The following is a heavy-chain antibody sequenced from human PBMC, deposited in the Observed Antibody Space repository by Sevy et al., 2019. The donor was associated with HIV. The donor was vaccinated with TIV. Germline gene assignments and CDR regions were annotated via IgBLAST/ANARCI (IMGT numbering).Heavy chain of an antibody. D-gene: IGHD3-10*01. Sequence: GESLKISCAASGFNFRNYVMNWVRQPPGKGLEWVSVISDGGGTTYYADSVKGRFTISRDDSKSTLYLQMNSLRVEDTAVYFCAKRVAGALAALDIWGQGTMVTVSS. CDR3: AKRVAGALAALDI. J-gene: IGHJ3*02. V-gene: IGHV3-23*01. CDR2: ISDGGGTT. CDR1: GFNFRNYV.